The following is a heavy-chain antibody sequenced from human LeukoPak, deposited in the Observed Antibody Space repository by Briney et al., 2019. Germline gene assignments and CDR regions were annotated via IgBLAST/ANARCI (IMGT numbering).Heavy chain of an antibody. D-gene: IGHD1-26*01. Sequence: ASVKVSCKASGYTFTGYYMHWVRQAPGQGLEWMGWINPNSGGTSYVQKFQGRVTMTRDTSISTAYMELSRLTSDDTAVYYCARGERPYGVNWGQGTLVTVSS. CDR2: INPNSGGT. V-gene: IGHV1-2*02. J-gene: IGHJ4*02. CDR3: ARGERPYGVN. CDR1: GYTFTGYY.